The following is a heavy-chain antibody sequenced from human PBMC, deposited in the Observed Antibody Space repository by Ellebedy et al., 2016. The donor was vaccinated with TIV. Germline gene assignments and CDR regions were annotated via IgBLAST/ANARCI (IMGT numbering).Heavy chain of an antibody. J-gene: IGHJ4*02. CDR1: GGTFSSYA. CDR2: IIPIFGTA. V-gene: IGHV1-69*13. D-gene: IGHD3-22*01. CDR3: ARAGYYDSSGQGLDY. Sequence: SVKVSXXASGGTFSSYAISWVRQAPGQGLEWMGGIIPIFGTANYAQKFQGRVTITADESTSTAYMELSSLRSEDTAVYYCARAGYYDSSGQGLDYWGQGTLVTVSS.